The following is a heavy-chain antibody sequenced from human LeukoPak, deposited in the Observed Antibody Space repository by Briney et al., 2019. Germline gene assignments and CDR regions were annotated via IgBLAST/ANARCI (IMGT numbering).Heavy chain of an antibody. D-gene: IGHD6-19*01. Sequence: GASVKVSCKASGGTFSSYAISWVRQAPGQGLEWMGRIIPILGIANYAQKFQGRVTTTADKSTSTAYMELSSLRSEDTAVYYCARDVVAGIEWFDPWGQGTLVTVSS. CDR1: GGTFSSYA. CDR3: ARDVVAGIEWFDP. J-gene: IGHJ5*02. CDR2: IIPILGIA. V-gene: IGHV1-69*04.